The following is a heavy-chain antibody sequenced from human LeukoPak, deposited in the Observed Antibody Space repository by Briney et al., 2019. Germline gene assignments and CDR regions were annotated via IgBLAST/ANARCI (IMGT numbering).Heavy chain of an antibody. Sequence: SVKVSCKASGGTFSSYTISWVRQAPGQGLEWMGRIIPILGIANYAQKFQGRVTITADKSTSTAYMELSSLRSEDTAVYYCARGQSGYDSRLWVFDYWGQGTLVTVSS. CDR1: GGTFSSYT. D-gene: IGHD5-12*01. CDR2: IIPILGIA. J-gene: IGHJ4*02. CDR3: ARGQSGYDSRLWVFDY. V-gene: IGHV1-69*02.